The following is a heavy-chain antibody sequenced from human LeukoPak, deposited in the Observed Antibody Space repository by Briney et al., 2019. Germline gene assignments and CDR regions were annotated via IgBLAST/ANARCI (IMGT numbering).Heavy chain of an antibody. J-gene: IGHJ4*02. V-gene: IGHV4-31*03. Sequence: PSETLSLTCTVSGDSIGSGVYYWSWIRQHPGKGLEWIGNIYYTGSTYYNPSLKNRVTISVDTSKKEFSLRLSSVTAADTAVYYCARGRREYYYDNSGYFDCWGQGTLVTVSS. D-gene: IGHD3-22*01. CDR1: GDSIGSGVYY. CDR2: IYYTGST. CDR3: ARGRREYYYDNSGYFDC.